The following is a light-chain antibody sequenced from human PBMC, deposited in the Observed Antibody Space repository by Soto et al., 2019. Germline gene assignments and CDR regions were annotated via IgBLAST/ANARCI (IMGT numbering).Light chain of an antibody. CDR1: SSDVGGYNY. CDR3: NSYTSRSSSTYV. CDR2: DVS. Sequence: QSVLTQPASVSRSPGQSITISCTGTSSDVGGYNYVSWYQQYPGKAPKLMIYDVSNRPSGVSNRFSGSKSGNTASLTISGLQAEDEADYYCNSYTSRSSSTYVFGTGTKLTV. V-gene: IGLV2-14*01. J-gene: IGLJ1*01.